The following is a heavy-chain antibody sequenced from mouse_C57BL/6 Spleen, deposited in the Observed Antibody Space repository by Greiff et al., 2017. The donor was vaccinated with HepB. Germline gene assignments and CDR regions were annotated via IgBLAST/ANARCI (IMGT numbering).Heavy chain of an antibody. Sequence: VQRVESGAELVRPGTSVKVSCKASGYAFTNYLIEWVKQRPGQGLAWIGVINPGSGGTNYNEKFKGKATLTADKSSSTAYMQLSSLTSEDSAVYFCARSDGYYFDYWGQGTTLTVSS. J-gene: IGHJ2*01. D-gene: IGHD1-1*01. CDR1: GYAFTNYL. CDR3: ARSDGYYFDY. CDR2: INPGSGGT. V-gene: IGHV1-54*01.